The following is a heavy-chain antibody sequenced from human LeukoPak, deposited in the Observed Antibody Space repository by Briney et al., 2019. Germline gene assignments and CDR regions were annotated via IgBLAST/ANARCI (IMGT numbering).Heavy chain of an antibody. CDR3: AREWDGSGSYLDY. J-gene: IGHJ4*02. D-gene: IGHD3-10*01. CDR1: GGSLSSYY. V-gene: IGHV4-59*01. CDR2: IRYTGST. Sequence: PSETLSLTCTVSGGSLSSYYWSWIRQPPGKGLEWIGYIRYTGSTNYNPSLKSRVTISADTSNNQFSLKLNSVTAAGTAVYYCAREWDGSGSYLDYWGQGTLVTVSS.